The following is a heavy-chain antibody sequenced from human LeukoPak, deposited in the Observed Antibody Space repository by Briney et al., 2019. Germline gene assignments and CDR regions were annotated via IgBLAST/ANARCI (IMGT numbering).Heavy chain of an antibody. V-gene: IGHV4-61*01. CDR3: AKAVGDI. Sequence: SETLSLTCTVSGGSVSSGSYYWSWIRQPPGKGLEWIGYIYYSGSTNYNPSLKSRVTISVDTSKNQFSLKLSSVTAADTAVYYCAKAVGDIWGQGTTVTVSS. CDR2: IYYSGST. J-gene: IGHJ6*02. D-gene: IGHD2-15*01. CDR1: GGSVSSGSYY.